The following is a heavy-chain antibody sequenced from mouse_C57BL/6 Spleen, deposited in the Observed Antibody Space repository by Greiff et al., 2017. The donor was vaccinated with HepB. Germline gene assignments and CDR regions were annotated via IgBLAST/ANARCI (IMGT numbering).Heavy chain of an antibody. CDR1: GFTFSSYA. Sequence: EVMLVESGGGLVKPGGSLKLSCAASGFTFSSYAMSWVRQTPEKRLEWVATISDGGSYTYYPDNVQGRFTISRDNAKNNLYLQMSHLKSEDTAMYYCARDGDDLYFDVWGTGTTVTVSS. V-gene: IGHV5-4*01. J-gene: IGHJ1*03. CDR2: ISDGGSYT. D-gene: IGHD2-4*01. CDR3: ARDGDDLYFDV.